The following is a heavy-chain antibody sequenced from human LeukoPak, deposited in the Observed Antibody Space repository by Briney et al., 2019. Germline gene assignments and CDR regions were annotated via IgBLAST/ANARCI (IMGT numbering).Heavy chain of an antibody. D-gene: IGHD5-12*01. CDR3: ARGGSGYDSFYYYGMDV. V-gene: IGHV4-59*01. Sequence: SETLSLTCTVSGGSISGYHWSWIRQPPGKGLEWIGYIYDSGSTNYNPSLKSRVTISVDTSKNQFSLKLSSVTAADTAVYFCARGGSGYDSFYYYGMDVWGQGTTVTVSS. J-gene: IGHJ6*02. CDR2: IYDSGST. CDR1: GGSISGYH.